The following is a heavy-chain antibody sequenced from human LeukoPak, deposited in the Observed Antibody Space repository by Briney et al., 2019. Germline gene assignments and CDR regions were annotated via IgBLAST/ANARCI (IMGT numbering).Heavy chain of an antibody. CDR1: GVTFSSYA. J-gene: IGHJ5*02. Sequence: GGSLRLSCAASGVTFSSYAMSWVRQAPGKGLEWVSAISGSGGSTYYADSVKGRFTISRDNSKNTLYLQMNSLRAEDTAVYYCAKGSSSWYSGCFDPWGQGTLVTVSS. CDR3: AKGSSSWYSGCFDP. D-gene: IGHD6-13*01. CDR2: ISGSGGST. V-gene: IGHV3-23*01.